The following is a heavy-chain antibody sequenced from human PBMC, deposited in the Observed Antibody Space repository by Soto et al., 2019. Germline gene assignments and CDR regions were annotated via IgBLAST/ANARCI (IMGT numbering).Heavy chain of an antibody. V-gene: IGHV3-23*01. CDR2: ISGSGGST. Sequence: EVQLLESGGGLVQPGGSLRLSCAASGFTFSSYAMSWVRQAPGKGLEWVSAISGSGGSTYYADSVKGRFTISRDNSKKTLYLQMNSRIAEDTAVYYCAKDVGYSYTFYYYYGMDVWGQGTTVTVSS. CDR1: GFTFSSYA. D-gene: IGHD5-18*01. CDR3: AKDVGYSYTFYYYYGMDV. J-gene: IGHJ6*02.